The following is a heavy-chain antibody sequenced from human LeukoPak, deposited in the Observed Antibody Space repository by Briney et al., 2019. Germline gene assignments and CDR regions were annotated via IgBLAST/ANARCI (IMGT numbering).Heavy chain of an antibody. D-gene: IGHD3-22*01. V-gene: IGHV4-61*08. Sequence: SQTLSLTCTVSGGSISSGDCYWSWIRQPPGKGLEWIGYIYYSGSTNYNPSLKSRVTISVDTSKNQFSLKLSSVTAADTAVYYCARAYDSSGYNDYWGQGTLVTVSS. CDR2: IYYSGST. CDR3: ARAYDSSGYNDY. CDR1: GGSISSGDCY. J-gene: IGHJ4*02.